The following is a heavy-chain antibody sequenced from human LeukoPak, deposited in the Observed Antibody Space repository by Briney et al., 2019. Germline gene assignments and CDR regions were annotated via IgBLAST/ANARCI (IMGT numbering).Heavy chain of an antibody. D-gene: IGHD6-13*01. CDR1: GGSISSGGYY. CDR3: ARGGSSWYGSPYFDY. CDR2: IYYSGST. V-gene: IGHV4-31*03. J-gene: IGHJ4*02. Sequence: PSETLSLTCTVSGGSISSGGYYWSWIRHHPGKGLEWIGYIYYSGSTYYNPSLKSRVTISVDTSKNQFSLKLSSVTAADTAVYYCARGGSSWYGSPYFDYWGQGTLVTVSS.